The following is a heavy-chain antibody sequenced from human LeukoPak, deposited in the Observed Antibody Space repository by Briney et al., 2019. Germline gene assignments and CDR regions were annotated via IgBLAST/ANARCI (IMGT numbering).Heavy chain of an antibody. D-gene: IGHD3-22*01. V-gene: IGHV3-23*01. Sequence: PGGSLTLSCQASGFTFYMYAMSWVRQAPGKGLEWVASMCGTAGCTFYPDSVKGRFTISRDNSKNVLYPRMNSLTAEDTAIYYCAKDRPNFHENSGHYYRRDGDSWGQGTLVTVSS. J-gene: IGHJ5*01. CDR1: GFTFYMYA. CDR2: MCGTAGCT. CDR3: AKDRPNFHENSGHYYRRDGDS.